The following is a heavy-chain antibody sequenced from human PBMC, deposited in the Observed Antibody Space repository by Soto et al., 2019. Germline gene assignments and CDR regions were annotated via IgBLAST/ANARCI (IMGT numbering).Heavy chain of an antibody. Sequence: SETLSLTCAVSGGSISSGGYSWSWIRQPPGKGLEWIGYIYHSGSTYYNPSLKSRVTISVDRSKNQFSLKLSSVTAADTAVYYCARIVLPKRLLGWFDPWGQGTLVTVSS. CDR2: IYHSGST. J-gene: IGHJ5*02. CDR1: GGSISSGGYS. V-gene: IGHV4-30-2*01. D-gene: IGHD6-6*01. CDR3: ARIVLPKRLLGWFDP.